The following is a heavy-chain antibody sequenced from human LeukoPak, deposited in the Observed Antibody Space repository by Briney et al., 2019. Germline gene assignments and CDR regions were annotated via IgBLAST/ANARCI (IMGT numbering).Heavy chain of an antibody. J-gene: IGHJ1*01. CDR1: GFTFSSYA. Sequence: GGSLRLSCAASGFTFSSYAMSWVRQAPGKGLGWVSAISGSGGSTYYADSVKGRFTISRDNSKNTLYLQMNSLRAEDTAVYYCAKDRNDILTGHGPSGAEYFQHWGQGTLVTVSS. V-gene: IGHV3-23*01. CDR3: AKDRNDILTGHGPSGAEYFQH. D-gene: IGHD3-9*01. CDR2: ISGSGGST.